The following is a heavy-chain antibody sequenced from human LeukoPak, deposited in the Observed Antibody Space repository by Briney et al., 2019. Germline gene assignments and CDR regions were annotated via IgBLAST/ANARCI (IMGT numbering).Heavy chain of an antibody. J-gene: IGHJ5*02. D-gene: IGHD6-13*01. Sequence: ASVKVSCKASGYTFTSYGISWVRQAPGQGLEWMGWISAYNGNTNYAQKLQGRVTMTRDTSISTAYMGLSRLRSDDTAVYYCARGGDSSSWYGWFDPWGQGTLVTVSS. CDR3: ARGGDSSSWYGWFDP. V-gene: IGHV1-18*01. CDR1: GYTFTSYG. CDR2: ISAYNGNT.